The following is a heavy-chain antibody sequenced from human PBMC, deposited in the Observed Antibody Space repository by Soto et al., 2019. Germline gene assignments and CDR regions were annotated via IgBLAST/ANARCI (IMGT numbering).Heavy chain of an antibody. CDR1: GFTFSSYS. Sequence: LRLSCAASGFTFSSYSMSWVRQAPWKGLEWVSAISGSGGSTYYADSVKGRFAISRDNSKNTLYLQMNSLRAEDTAVYYCAKEPRWGSSSNWFDPWGQGTLVTVSS. CDR3: AKEPRWGSSSNWFDP. V-gene: IGHV3-23*01. D-gene: IGHD6-6*01. CDR2: ISGSGGST. J-gene: IGHJ5*02.